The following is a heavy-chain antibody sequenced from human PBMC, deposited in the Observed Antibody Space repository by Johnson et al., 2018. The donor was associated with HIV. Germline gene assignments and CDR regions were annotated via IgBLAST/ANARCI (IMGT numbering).Heavy chain of an antibody. V-gene: IGHV3-30*04. CDR3: ARDTPAWGLLPPIGAFDV. CDR2: ISYDGSDK. J-gene: IGHJ3*01. CDR1: GFTFSSYA. D-gene: IGHD7-27*01. Sequence: QVQLVESGGGVVQPGRSLRLSCAASGFTFSSYAMHWVRQAPAKGLQCVAVISYDGSDKDYADSVKGRFTISRDSSKNTLYLQMDSLRAEDTAIDYCARDTPAWGLLPPIGAFDVWGQGTMVTVSS.